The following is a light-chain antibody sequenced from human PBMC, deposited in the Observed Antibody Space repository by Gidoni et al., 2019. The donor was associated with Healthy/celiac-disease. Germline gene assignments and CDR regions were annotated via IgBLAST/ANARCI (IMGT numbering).Light chain of an antibody. CDR1: QSVSSN. V-gene: IGKV3-15*01. Sequence: EIVMTQSPATLSVSPGERATLSCRASQSVSSNLAWYQQKPGQAPRLLIYGASTRATGIPASFSGSGSGTELTLTISSLQSEDFAVYYCQQYNSWLLYTFGQGTKLEIK. CDR2: GAS. CDR3: QQYNSWLLYT. J-gene: IGKJ2*01.